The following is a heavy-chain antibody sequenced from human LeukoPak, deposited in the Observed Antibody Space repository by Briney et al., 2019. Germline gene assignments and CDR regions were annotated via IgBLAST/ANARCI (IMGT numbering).Heavy chain of an antibody. CDR3: AKDYCSTTTCYADY. V-gene: IGHV3-11*01. J-gene: IGHJ4*02. D-gene: IGHD2-2*01. CDR1: GFTFSDYY. Sequence: PGGSLRLSCAASGFTFSDYYMNWIRQAPGKGLEWVSYISSSGSTIYYADSVKGRFTISRDNAKNSLYLQMNSLRAEDTAVYYCAKDYCSTTTCYADYWGQGTLVTVSS. CDR2: ISSSGSTI.